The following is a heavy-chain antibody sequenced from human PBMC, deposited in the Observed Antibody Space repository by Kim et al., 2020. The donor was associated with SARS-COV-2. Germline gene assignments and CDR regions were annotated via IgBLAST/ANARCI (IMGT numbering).Heavy chain of an antibody. D-gene: IGHD4-17*01. V-gene: IGHV4-34*13. CDR3: ARQGWGLRGARSAFDI. Sequence: SLKSRVTISVDTSKNQFSLKLSSVTAADTAVYYCARQGWGLRGARSAFDIWGQGTMVTVSS. J-gene: IGHJ3*02.